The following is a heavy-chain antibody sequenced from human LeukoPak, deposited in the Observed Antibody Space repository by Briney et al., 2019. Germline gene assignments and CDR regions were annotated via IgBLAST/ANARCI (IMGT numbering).Heavy chain of an antibody. CDR2: IRYDGSNK. CDR1: GFTFSSYG. V-gene: IGHV3-30*02. CDR3: AKAGNSYYYYYMDV. D-gene: IGHD4-23*01. Sequence: PGGSLRLSCAASGFTFSSYGMHWVRQAPGKGLEWVAFIRYDGSNKYYADSVKGRFTISRDNSKNTLYLQMNSLRAEDTAVYYCAKAGNSYYYYYMDVCGKGTTVTVSS. J-gene: IGHJ6*03.